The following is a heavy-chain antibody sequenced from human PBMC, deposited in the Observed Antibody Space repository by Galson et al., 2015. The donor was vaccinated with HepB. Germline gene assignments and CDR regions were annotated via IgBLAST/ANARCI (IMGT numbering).Heavy chain of an antibody. J-gene: IGHJ2*01. CDR1: GFTFSSYS. D-gene: IGHD6-19*01. CDR2: IKQDGSER. Sequence: SLRLSCAASGFTFSSYSMNWVRQAPGKGLEWVANIKQDGSERYYVDSVKGRFTISRDNAKNSLYLQMNSLRAEDTAVYYCARAIAVAVHYWYFDLWGRGTLVTVSS. CDR3: ARAIAVAVHYWYFDL. V-gene: IGHV3-7*03.